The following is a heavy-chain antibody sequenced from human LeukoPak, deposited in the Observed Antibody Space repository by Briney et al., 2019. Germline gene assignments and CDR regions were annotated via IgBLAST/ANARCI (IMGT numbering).Heavy chain of an antibody. Sequence: SETLSLTCTVSGGSISSYYWSWIRQPPGKGLEWIGYIYYSGSTNYNPSLKSRVTISVDASKNQFSLKLSSVTAADTAVYYCAREAVAGHDAFDIWGQGTMVTVSS. D-gene: IGHD6-19*01. CDR3: AREAVAGHDAFDI. CDR1: GGSISSYY. J-gene: IGHJ3*02. CDR2: IYYSGST. V-gene: IGHV4-59*01.